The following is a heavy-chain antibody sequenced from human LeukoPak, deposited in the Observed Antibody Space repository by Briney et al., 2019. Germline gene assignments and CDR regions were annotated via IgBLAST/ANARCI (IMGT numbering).Heavy chain of an antibody. CDR1: GYTFTGYY. CDR3: ASRGYCSGGSCYSEGIDAFDI. Sequence: ASVKVSCKASGYTFTGYYMHWVRQAPGQGLEWMGIINPSGGSTSYAQKFQGRVTMTRDMSTSTVYMELSSLRSEDTAVYYCASRGYCSGGSCYSEGIDAFDIWGQGTMVTVSS. J-gene: IGHJ3*02. V-gene: IGHV1-46*01. CDR2: INPSGGST. D-gene: IGHD2-15*01.